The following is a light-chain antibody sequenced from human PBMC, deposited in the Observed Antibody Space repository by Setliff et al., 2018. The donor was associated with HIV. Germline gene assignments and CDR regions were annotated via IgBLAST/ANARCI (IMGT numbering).Light chain of an antibody. CDR1: SSDIGGYNY. V-gene: IGLV2-14*01. J-gene: IGLJ1*01. CDR3: SSYAITNTLT. CDR2: EVR. Sequence: QSALTQPASVSGSPGQSITISCTGTSSDIGGYNYVAWYQQHPGKAPKLIIYEVRNRPSGVSDRFSGSKSGSTASLGISGLQAEDEGDYYCSSYAITNTLTFGTGTKVTVL.